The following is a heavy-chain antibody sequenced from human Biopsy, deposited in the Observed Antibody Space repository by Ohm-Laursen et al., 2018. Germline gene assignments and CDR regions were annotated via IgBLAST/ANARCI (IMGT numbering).Heavy chain of an antibody. V-gene: IGHV3-53*01. D-gene: IGHD5-18*01. CDR1: GFSVNDNY. J-gene: IGHJ4*02. CDR3: ERGGIVSVHSYGRMGLFYFDS. Sequence: GSLRLSCTASGFSVNDNYMSWVRQAPGKGLEWVSFIYGDGRTFYAGSVKDRFTLSRDTSNNLMFLQMDSLRADDTAVYYCERGGIVSVHSYGRMGLFYFDSWGQGILVTVAS. CDR2: IYGDGRT.